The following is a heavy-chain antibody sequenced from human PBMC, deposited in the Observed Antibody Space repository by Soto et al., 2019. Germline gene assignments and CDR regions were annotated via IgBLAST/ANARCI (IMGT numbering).Heavy chain of an antibody. J-gene: IGHJ6*02. CDR1: GVTFSSYA. CDR3: ARSDSSGYYTYYYYGMGV. CDR2: IIPIFGTA. D-gene: IGHD3-22*01. Sequence: SVKVSCKASGVTFSSYAISWVRQAPGQGLEWMGGIIPIFGTANYAQKFQGRVTITADKSTSTAYMELSSLRSEDTAVYYCARSDSSGYYTYYYYGMGVWGQGTTVTVSS. V-gene: IGHV1-69*06.